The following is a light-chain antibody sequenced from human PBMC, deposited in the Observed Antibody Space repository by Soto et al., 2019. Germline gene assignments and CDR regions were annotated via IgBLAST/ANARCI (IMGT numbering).Light chain of an antibody. CDR1: QTIISS. CDR3: QQSYGTPPYT. J-gene: IGKJ2*01. CDR2: AAS. V-gene: IGKV1-39*01. Sequence: DIQMNQSPSSLSASVGDRVTITCRASQTIISSLNWYQQKPGKAPKLLIYAASALQTGVPSRFSGSGSGTDFTLSISSLQPEDFATYYCQQSYGTPPYTFGQGTKLEIK.